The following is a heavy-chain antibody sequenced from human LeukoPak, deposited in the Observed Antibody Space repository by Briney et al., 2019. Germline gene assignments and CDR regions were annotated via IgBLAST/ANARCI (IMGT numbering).Heavy chain of an antibody. D-gene: IGHD3-10*01. CDR3: ARDPPSFGSGTYYTI. CDR1: GGSISSGGYY. V-gene: IGHV4-31*03. Sequence: SETLSLTCTVSGGSISSGGYYWSWIRQHPGKGLEWIGYIYNSESTYYNPSLKSRVVISVDTSKSQFSLRLSSVTAADTAVYYCARDPPSFGSGTYYTIWGQGTLVTVSS. CDR2: IYNSEST. J-gene: IGHJ4*02.